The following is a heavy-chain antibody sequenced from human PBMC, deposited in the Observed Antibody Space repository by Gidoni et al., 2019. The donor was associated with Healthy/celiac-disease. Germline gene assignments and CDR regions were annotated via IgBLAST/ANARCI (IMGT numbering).Heavy chain of an antibody. CDR3: AKGQTYYYGSGSLNY. CDR1: GFTFDDYA. CDR2: ISGDGGST. V-gene: IGHV3-43*02. Sequence: EVQLVESGGGVVQPGGSLRPSCAASGFTFDDYAMHWVRQAPGKGLEWVSLISGDGGSTYYADSVKGRFTISRDNSKNSLYLQMNSLRTEDTALYYCAKGQTYYYGSGSLNYWGQGTLVTVSS. D-gene: IGHD3-10*01. J-gene: IGHJ4*02.